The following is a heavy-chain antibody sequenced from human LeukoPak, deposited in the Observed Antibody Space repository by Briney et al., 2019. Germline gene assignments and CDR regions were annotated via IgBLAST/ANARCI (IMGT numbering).Heavy chain of an antibody. J-gene: IGHJ4*02. Sequence: VASVKVSCKASGGTFSSYAISWVRQAPGQGLEWMGGIIPIFGTANYAQKFQGRVTITADESTSTAYMELSSLRSEDTAVYYCARAGGSGSYYPDYWGQGTLVTVSS. V-gene: IGHV1-69*13. CDR1: GGTFSSYA. D-gene: IGHD3-10*01. CDR2: IIPIFGTA. CDR3: ARAGGSGSYYPDY.